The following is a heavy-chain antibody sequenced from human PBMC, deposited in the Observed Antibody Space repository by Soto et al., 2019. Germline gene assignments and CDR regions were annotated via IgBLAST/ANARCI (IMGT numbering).Heavy chain of an antibody. D-gene: IGHD1-26*01. CDR3: ATWDKTSTGEYFQK. CDR2: IIPVIDKA. V-gene: IGHV1-69*13. Sequence: SVKVSCKASGGTFSNYAFNWLRQAPGQGLEWMGGIIPVIDKAAYTQKLQGRVTISADESTSTVYLDLSSMRSEDSAVYYGATWDKTSTGEYFQKWGQGTLVSVSS. J-gene: IGHJ1*01. CDR1: GGTFSNYA.